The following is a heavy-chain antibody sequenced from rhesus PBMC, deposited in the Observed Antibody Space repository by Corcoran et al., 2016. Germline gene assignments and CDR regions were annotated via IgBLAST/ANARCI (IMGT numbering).Heavy chain of an antibody. Sequence: QVQLQASGPGLVKPSETLSLTCAVSGVSISSNYWNWIRQPPGKRLEWIGRIYGGSGSTSYNPSLTSRVTISTDTSKNQFSLKLSSVTAADTAVYYCASAYGLDSWGQGVVVTVSS. V-gene: IGHV4-147*01. CDR1: GVSISSNY. J-gene: IGHJ6*01. CDR3: ASAYGLDS. CDR2: IYGGSGST.